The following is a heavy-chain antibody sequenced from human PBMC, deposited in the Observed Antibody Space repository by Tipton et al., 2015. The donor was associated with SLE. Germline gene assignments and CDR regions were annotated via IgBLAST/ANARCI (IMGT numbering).Heavy chain of an antibody. CDR1: GGAISTFY. V-gene: IGHV4-4*07. D-gene: IGHD6-19*01. CDR3: ARRGWVDAFDI. Sequence: TLSLTCTVSGGAISTFYWSWIRQSAGKGLEWIGRIYSSGRTNYNPSLKSRVTMSVDTSRKQFSLKLTSVPAADTAVYYCARRGWVDAFDIWGQGTMVIVSS. J-gene: IGHJ3*02. CDR2: IYSSGRT.